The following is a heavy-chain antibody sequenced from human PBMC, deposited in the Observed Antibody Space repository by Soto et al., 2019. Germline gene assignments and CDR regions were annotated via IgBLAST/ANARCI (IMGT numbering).Heavy chain of an antibody. D-gene: IGHD4-17*01. J-gene: IGHJ3*02. V-gene: IGHV4-31*03. CDR2: IYYSLTT. CDR1: GGSISSGGYH. CDR3: ARGRYDYGDYGAFEI. Sequence: QVQLQESGPGLVKPSQTLSLTCTVSGGSISSGGYHWSWIRQHPGKCLEWIGYIYYSLTTYYNPSLKSRVTISVDTSKNQFSLQLSSVTAADTAVYYCARGRYDYGDYGAFEIWRPGTMITVSS.